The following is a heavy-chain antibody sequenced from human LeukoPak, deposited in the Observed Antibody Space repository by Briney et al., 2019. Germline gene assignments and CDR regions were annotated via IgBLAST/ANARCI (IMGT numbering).Heavy chain of an antibody. Sequence: GGSLRLSCAASGFTFSSYSMNWVRQAPGKGLEWVSSISSSSSYIYYADSVKGRFTISRDNAKNSLYLQMNSLRAEDTAVYYCAKIAPNYYMDVWGKGTTVTVSS. CDR3: AKIAPNYYMDV. D-gene: IGHD6-13*01. CDR2: ISSSSSYI. CDR1: GFTFSSYS. V-gene: IGHV3-21*04. J-gene: IGHJ6*03.